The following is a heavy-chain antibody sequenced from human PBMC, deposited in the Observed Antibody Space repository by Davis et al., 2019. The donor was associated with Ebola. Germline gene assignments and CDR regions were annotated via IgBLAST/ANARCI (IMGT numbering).Heavy chain of an antibody. CDR1: GGSISSYY. Sequence: SETLSLTCTVSGGSISSYYWSWIRQPPGKGLEWNGEINHSGSTNYNPSLKSRVTISVDTSKNQFSLKLSSVTAADTAVYYCARFRRTFYYYYGMDVWGQGTTVTVSS. D-gene: IGHD1/OR15-1a*01. V-gene: IGHV4-34*01. CDR3: ARFRRTFYYYYGMDV. J-gene: IGHJ6*02. CDR2: INHSGST.